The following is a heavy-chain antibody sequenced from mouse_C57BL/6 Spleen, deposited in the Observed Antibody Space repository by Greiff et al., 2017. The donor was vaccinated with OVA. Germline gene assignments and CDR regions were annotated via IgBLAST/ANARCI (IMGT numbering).Heavy chain of an antibody. Sequence: EVQGVESGEGLVKPGGSLKLSCAASGFTFSSYAMSWVRQTPEKRLAWVAYISSGGDYTYYADTVKGRSPISRDNARNTLYLQMSSLKSEDTAMYYCTRERDGYYDMDDWGQGTSVTVSS. J-gene: IGHJ4*01. CDR3: TRERDGYYDMDD. CDR2: ISSGGDYT. D-gene: IGHD2-3*01. V-gene: IGHV5-9-1*02. CDR1: GFTFSSYA.